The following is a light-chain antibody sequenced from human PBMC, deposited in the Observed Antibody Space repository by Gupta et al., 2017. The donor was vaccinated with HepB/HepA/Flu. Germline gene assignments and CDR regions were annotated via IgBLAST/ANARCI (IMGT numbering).Light chain of an antibody. CDR3: QQRSDWPLFT. CDR1: QSVGTY. CDR2: DAS. Sequence: EIVLTQSPATLSLSPGERATLSCRATQSVGTYLAWYQHKPGQAPRLLIYDASNRATGIPARFSGSGSGKDFTLTISSLEPEDFAVYYCQQRSDWPLFTFGPGTRVDIK. V-gene: IGKV3-11*01. J-gene: IGKJ3*01.